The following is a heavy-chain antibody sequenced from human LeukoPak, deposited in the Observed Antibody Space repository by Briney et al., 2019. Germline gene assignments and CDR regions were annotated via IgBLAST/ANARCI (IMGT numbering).Heavy chain of an antibody. V-gene: IGHV3-23*01. Sequence: PGGSLRLSCAASGFTFSTYTMSWVRQAPGKELEWVSAISDSGGSTYYADSVKGRFTISRDNSKNTLYLQMNSLRAEDTAVYYCAKHNGPIAVAGTTFDYWGQGTLVTVSS. CDR2: ISDSGGST. CDR3: AKHNGPIAVAGTTFDY. J-gene: IGHJ4*02. CDR1: GFTFSTYT. D-gene: IGHD6-19*01.